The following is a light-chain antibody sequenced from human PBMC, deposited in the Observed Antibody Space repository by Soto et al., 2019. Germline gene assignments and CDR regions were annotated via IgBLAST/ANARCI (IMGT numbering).Light chain of an antibody. CDR1: QSINTW. Sequence: DIQMTQSPSTLSASVGDRVIITCRASQSINTWLAWFQQKPGIAPKVLIYKASTLESGVPSRFSGSGSGTEFTLTISSLQPDDFATYYCQQYNRYPLTFGGGTKVEIK. CDR3: QQYNRYPLT. V-gene: IGKV1-5*03. J-gene: IGKJ4*01. CDR2: KAS.